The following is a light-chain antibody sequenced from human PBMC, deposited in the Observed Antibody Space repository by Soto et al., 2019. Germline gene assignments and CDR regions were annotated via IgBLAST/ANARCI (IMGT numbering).Light chain of an antibody. CDR3: QQLNSYPPWT. CDR2: GAS. CDR1: QGISSN. V-gene: IGKV1-9*01. J-gene: IGKJ1*01. Sequence: IQSTQSPSSLSASVGDRVTITCRASQGISSNLAWYQQKPGRAPKLLIFGASTLQSGVPSRFSGSGSGTDFTLTISSLQPEDFATYFCQQLNSYPPWTFGQGTKVDIK.